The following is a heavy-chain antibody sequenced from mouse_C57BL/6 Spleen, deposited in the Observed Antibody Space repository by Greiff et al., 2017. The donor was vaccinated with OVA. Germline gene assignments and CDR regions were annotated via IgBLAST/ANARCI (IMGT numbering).Heavy chain of an antibody. CDR2: ISSGGSYT. CDR3: TSSIYSYYFDY. CDR1: GFTFSSYG. J-gene: IGHJ2*01. Sequence: EVQLKESGGDLVKPGGSLKLSCAASGFTFSSYGMSWVRQTPDKRLEWVATISSGGSYTYYPDSVKGRFTISRDNAKNTLYLQMSGLRSENTTMKYCTSSIYSYYFDYWGKSTTLTVSS. V-gene: IGHV5-6*01. D-gene: IGHD2-1*01.